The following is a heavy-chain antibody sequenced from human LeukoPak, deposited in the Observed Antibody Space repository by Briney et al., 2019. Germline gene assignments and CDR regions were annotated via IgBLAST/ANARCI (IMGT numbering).Heavy chain of an antibody. V-gene: IGHV3-23*01. CDR1: GFTFSSYA. D-gene: IGHD6-13*01. Sequence: GGSLRLSCAASGFTFSSYAMSWVRQAPGKGLEWVSAISASGASTNYADSVKGRFTISRDNSKNTLYLQMNSLRAEDTAVYYCAKVSLIAAAGTKDNWFDPWGQGTLVTVSS. CDR2: ISASGAST. J-gene: IGHJ5*02. CDR3: AKVSLIAAAGTKDNWFDP.